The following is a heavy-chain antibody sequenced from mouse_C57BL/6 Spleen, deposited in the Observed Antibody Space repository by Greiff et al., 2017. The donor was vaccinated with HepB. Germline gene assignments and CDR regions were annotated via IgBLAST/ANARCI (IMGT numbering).Heavy chain of an antibody. J-gene: IGHJ4*01. V-gene: IGHV1-26*01. Sequence: EVQLQQSGPELVKPGASVKISCKASGYTFTDYYMNWVKQSHGKSLEWIGDINPNNGGTSYNQKFKGKATLTVDKSSSTAYMELRSLTSEDSAVYYCARLRGYPYAMDYWCQGTSVTVSS. CDR3: ARLRGYPYAMDY. CDR2: INPNNGGT. CDR1: GYTFTDYY. D-gene: IGHD2-2*01.